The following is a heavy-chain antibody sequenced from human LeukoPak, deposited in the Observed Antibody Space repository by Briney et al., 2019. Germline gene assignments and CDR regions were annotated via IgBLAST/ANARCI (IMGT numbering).Heavy chain of an antibody. D-gene: IGHD3-3*02. CDR1: GFTFSSYG. V-gene: IGHV3-30*18. J-gene: IGHJ4*02. CDR2: ISYDGSNK. CDR3: AKVAAFFHFDY. Sequence: PGGSLRLSCAASGFTFSSYGMHWVRQAPGKGLEWVAVISYDGSNKYYADSVKGRFTISRDNSKNTLYLQMNSLRAEDTAVYYCAKVAAFFHFDYWGQGTLVTVSS.